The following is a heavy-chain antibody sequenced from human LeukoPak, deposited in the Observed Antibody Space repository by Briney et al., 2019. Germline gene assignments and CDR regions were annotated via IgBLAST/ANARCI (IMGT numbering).Heavy chain of an antibody. Sequence: SETLSLTCTVSGGSISSIGYYWGWIRQPPEKGLEGIGSMYYSGATYYNPSLKSRVTISIDTSKNQFSLKLSSVSAADTAVYYCARHRGNSYGPIDYWGQGTLVTVSS. J-gene: IGHJ4*02. CDR3: ARHRGNSYGPIDY. V-gene: IGHV4-39*01. CDR1: GGSISSIGYY. D-gene: IGHD5-18*01. CDR2: MYYSGAT.